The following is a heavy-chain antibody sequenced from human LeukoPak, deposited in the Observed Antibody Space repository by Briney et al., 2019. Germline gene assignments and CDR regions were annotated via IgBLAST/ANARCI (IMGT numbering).Heavy chain of an antibody. Sequence: SETLSLTCSVSDDSITMYYWTWIRQPPGKGLEWIGYVDHTGSTNYNPSLKSRVTISVDTSKNQFSLKLSSVTAADTAVYYCARTPYYYGSGSYYYRFDPWGQGTLVTVSS. CDR1: DDSITMYY. CDR3: ARTPYYYGSGSYYYRFDP. CDR2: VDHTGST. V-gene: IGHV4-59*01. D-gene: IGHD3-10*01. J-gene: IGHJ5*02.